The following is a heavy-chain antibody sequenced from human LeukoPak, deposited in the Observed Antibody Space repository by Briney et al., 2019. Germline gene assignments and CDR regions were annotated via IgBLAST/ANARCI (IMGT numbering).Heavy chain of an antibody. CDR3: ARGKPSVTTFDY. Sequence: WETLSLTCTVSGVSISSDYLNWVRQPPGKGLEWIGYFSYSGRNKYNPSLQTRVTILGDTSKNQFSLNLTSVTAADTAVYYCARGKPSVTTFDYWGQGTLVSVSS. J-gene: IGHJ4*02. D-gene: IGHD4-17*01. CDR1: GVSISSDY. CDR2: FSYSGRN. V-gene: IGHV4-59*12.